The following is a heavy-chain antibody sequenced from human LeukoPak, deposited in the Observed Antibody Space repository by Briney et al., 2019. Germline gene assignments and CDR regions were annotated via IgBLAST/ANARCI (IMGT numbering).Heavy chain of an antibody. V-gene: IGHV1-69*13. Sequence: ASVKVSCKASGGTFSSYAISWVRQAPGQGLEWMGGIIPIFGTANYAQKFQGRVTITADESTSTAYMELSSLRSEDTAVYYCASDPYYYDSSGYLDYWGQGTLVTVSS. CDR1: GGTFSSYA. CDR3: ASDPYYYDSSGYLDY. CDR2: IIPIFGTA. D-gene: IGHD3-22*01. J-gene: IGHJ4*02.